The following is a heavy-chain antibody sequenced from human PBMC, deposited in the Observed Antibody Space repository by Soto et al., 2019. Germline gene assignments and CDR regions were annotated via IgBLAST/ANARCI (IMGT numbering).Heavy chain of an antibody. D-gene: IGHD6-13*01. Sequence: SETLSLXCAVSGCSISSSNWWSGVRQPPGKGLEWIGEIYHSGSTNYNPSLKSRVTISVDKSKNQFSLKLSSVTAADTAVYYCARAAAAGTTLDYWGQGTLVT. V-gene: IGHV4-4*02. J-gene: IGHJ4*02. CDR3: ARAAAAGTTLDY. CDR1: GCSISSSNW. CDR2: IYHSGST.